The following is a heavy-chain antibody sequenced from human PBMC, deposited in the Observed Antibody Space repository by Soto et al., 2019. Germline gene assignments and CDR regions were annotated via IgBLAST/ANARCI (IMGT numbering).Heavy chain of an antibody. J-gene: IGHJ4*02. CDR1: GGTFSSYA. Sequence: SVKVSCKASGGTFSSYAISWVRQAPGQGLEWMGGIIPIFGTANCAQKFQGRVTITTDTSTSTAYMELRSLRSDDTAVYYCARTADRIAAAGTFDYWGQGTLVTVSS. CDR3: ARTADRIAAAGTFDY. V-gene: IGHV1-69*05. CDR2: IIPIFGTA. D-gene: IGHD6-13*01.